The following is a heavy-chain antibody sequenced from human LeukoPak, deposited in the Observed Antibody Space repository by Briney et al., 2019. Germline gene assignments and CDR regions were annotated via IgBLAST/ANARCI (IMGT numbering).Heavy chain of an antibody. CDR3: AKDPRDHSYGWSWRYFDY. J-gene: IGHJ4*02. V-gene: IGHV3-7*01. Sequence: PGGSLRLSCAASGFTFSSYWMSWVRQAPGKGLEWVANIKQDGSEKYYVDSVKGRFTISKNSLYLQMNSLRAEDTAVYYCAKDPRDHSYGWSWRYFDYWGQGTLVTVSS. CDR1: GFTFSSYW. D-gene: IGHD5-18*01. CDR2: IKQDGSEK.